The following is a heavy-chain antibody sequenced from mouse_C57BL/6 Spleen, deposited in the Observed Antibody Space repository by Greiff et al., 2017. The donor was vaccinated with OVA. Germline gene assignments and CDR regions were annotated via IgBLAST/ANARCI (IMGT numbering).Heavy chain of an antibody. CDR2: INPSTGGT. CDR3: ARSGTEYYFDY. V-gene: IGHV1-42*01. CDR1: GYSFTGYY. J-gene: IGHJ2*01. D-gene: IGHD4-1*01. Sequence: VQLQQSGPELVKPGASVKISCKASGYSFTGYYMNWVKQSPEKSLEWIGEINPSTGGTTYNQKFKAKATLTVDKSSSTAYMQRKSLTSEDSAVYYCARSGTEYYFDYWGQGTTLTVSS.